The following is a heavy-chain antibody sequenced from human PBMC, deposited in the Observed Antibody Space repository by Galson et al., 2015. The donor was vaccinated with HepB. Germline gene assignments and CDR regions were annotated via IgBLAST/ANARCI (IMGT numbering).Heavy chain of an antibody. D-gene: IGHD1-1*01. J-gene: IGHJ4*02. Sequence: LRLSCAASGFIFSNYGMHWVRQAPGKGLEWVAVISYDGSNKYYADSVKGRFTVSRGNSKNTLYLQMNSLRTEDTAFYYCAKQLERVDYFDYWGQGNLVTASS. CDR2: ISYDGSNK. V-gene: IGHV3-30*18. CDR1: GFIFSNYG. CDR3: AKQLERVDYFDY.